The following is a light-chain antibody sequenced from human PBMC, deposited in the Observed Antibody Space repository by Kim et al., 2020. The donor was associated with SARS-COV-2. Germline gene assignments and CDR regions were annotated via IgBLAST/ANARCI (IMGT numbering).Light chain of an antibody. Sequence: ASVGDRVTITCRASQGIGIYLDWFQQKPGKAPKSLIYAASSLQSGVPSRFSGSRSGTDYTFSISSLQPEDFGTYYCQQSHSYPRTFGQGTKVDIK. CDR2: AAS. CDR1: QGIGIY. CDR3: QQSHSYPRT. V-gene: IGKV1-16*01. J-gene: IGKJ1*01.